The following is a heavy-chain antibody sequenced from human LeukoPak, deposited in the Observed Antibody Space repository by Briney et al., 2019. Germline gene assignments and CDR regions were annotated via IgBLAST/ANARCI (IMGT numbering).Heavy chain of an antibody. CDR3: ARDGPTAYFDY. Sequence: GGSLRLSCAASGFTFSNAWMGWVRQAPGKGLEWVANIKEDGSEKYYVDSVKGRFTISRDNPKNSLYLQMNSLRAEDTAVYYCARDGPTAYFDYWGQGTLVTVSS. CDR2: IKEDGSEK. D-gene: IGHD5-18*01. J-gene: IGHJ4*02. CDR1: GFTFSNAW. V-gene: IGHV3-7*01.